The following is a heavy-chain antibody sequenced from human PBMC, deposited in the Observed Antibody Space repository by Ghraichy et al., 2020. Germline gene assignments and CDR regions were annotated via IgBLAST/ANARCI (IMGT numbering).Heavy chain of an antibody. Sequence: SLRLSCAASGFSFSSYGMHWVRQAPGKGLEWVAVIWYDGSEKYYADSVKGRFTISRDNSKNTLYLQMNSLRAEDTVVYYCARDTPYSSSTPYYGMDVWGQGTTVTVSS. V-gene: IGHV3-33*01. J-gene: IGHJ6*02. D-gene: IGHD6-6*01. CDR1: GFSFSSYG. CDR3: ARDTPYSSSTPYYGMDV. CDR2: IWYDGSEK.